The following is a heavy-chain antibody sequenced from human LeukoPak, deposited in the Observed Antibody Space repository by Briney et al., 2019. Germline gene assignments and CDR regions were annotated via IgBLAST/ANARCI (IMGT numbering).Heavy chain of an antibody. CDR3: ARYLGYNRFDP. V-gene: IGHV3-30*14. CDR2: ILYDGSER. CDR1: DFSFSNYA. J-gene: IGHJ5*02. D-gene: IGHD2-15*01. Sequence: GGSLRLSCAHSDFSFSNYAIHWVRQDPGKGLEWGARILYDGSERYYGDSVKGRFTISRDNTKNMGYLQMDSLRVEDTAVYYCARYLGYNRFDPWGQGTLVTVSS.